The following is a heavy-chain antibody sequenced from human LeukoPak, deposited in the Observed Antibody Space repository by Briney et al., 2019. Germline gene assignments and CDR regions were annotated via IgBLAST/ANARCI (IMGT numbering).Heavy chain of an antibody. Sequence: GASVKVSCKASGGTFSSYAISWVRQAPGQGLEWMGGIIPIFGTANYAQKFQGRVTITTDESTSTAYMELSSLRSEDTAVYYCAIGGYDTYFDYWGQGTLVTVSS. CDR1: GGTFSSYA. D-gene: IGHD5-12*01. CDR2: IIPIFGTA. CDR3: AIGGYDTYFDY. J-gene: IGHJ4*02. V-gene: IGHV1-69*05.